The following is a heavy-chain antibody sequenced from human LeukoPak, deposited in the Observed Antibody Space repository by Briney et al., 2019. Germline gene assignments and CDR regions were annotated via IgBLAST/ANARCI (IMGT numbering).Heavy chain of an antibody. V-gene: IGHV1-46*01. D-gene: IGHD3-9*01. CDR2: INPSGGST. J-gene: IGHJ4*02. CDR1: GYTFTSYF. CDR3: ASPGSSYDILTGPGYCDY. Sequence: ASVNVSCKASGYTFTSYFMHWVRHAPGQGLDWMGIINPSGGSTSYAQKFQGRVTMTRDTSTSTVYMELSSLRSDDTAVYYCASPGSSYDILTGPGYCDYWGQGTLVTVSS.